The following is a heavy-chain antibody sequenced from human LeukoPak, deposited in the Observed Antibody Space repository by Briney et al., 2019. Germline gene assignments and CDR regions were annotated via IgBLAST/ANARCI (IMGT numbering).Heavy chain of an antibody. CDR3: ARALRGIATAGSQYYYYMDV. CDR2: MNPNSGNT. D-gene: IGHD6-13*01. Sequence: ASVKVSCKASGYTFTSYDINWVRQATGQGLEWVGWMNPNSGNTGYAQKFQGRVTITRNTSITTAYMELSSLRSEDTAVYYCARALRGIATAGSQYYYYMDVWGKETTITVSS. CDR1: GYTFTSYD. J-gene: IGHJ6*03. V-gene: IGHV1-8*03.